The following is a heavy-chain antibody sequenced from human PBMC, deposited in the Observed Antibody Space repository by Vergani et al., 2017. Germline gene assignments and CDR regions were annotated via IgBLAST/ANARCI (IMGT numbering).Heavy chain of an antibody. D-gene: IGHD2-2*01. J-gene: IGHJ4*02. CDR1: GGSISSSSYY. Sequence: QLQLQESGPGLVKPSETLSLTCTVSGGSISSSSYYWGWIRQPPGKGLEWIGRIYYSGSTYYNPSLKSRVTISVDTSKNQFSLKLSSVTAADTAVYYCARPACSSTSCYWPLFEFDYWGQGTLVTVSS. CDR2: IYYSGST. V-gene: IGHV4-39*01. CDR3: ARPACSSTSCYWPLFEFDY.